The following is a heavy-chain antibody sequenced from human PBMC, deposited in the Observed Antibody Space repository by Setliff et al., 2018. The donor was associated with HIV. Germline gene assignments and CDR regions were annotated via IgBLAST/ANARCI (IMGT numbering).Heavy chain of an antibody. CDR1: GYSFTDYY. J-gene: IGHJ4*02. CDR3: ARGMDYYDTSGYYQYYFDY. V-gene: IGHV1-2*04. CDR2: INPKSDGT. D-gene: IGHD3-22*01. Sequence: ASVKVSCKASGYSFTDYYIHWVRQAPGQGLEWMGWINPKSDGTNYAQKFQGCITMTRDTSISTAYMELSRLRSDDTAVYYCARGMDYYDTSGYYQYYFDYWGQGTLVTVSS.